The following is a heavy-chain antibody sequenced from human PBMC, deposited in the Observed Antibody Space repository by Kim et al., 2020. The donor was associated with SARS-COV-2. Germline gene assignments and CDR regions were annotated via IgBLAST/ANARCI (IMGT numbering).Heavy chain of an antibody. D-gene: IGHD6-13*01. Sequence: GGSLRLSCTASGFTFSTYWMHWVRQAPGKGPVWVSRLNPDETNIRYADSVKGRFTISRDKAKNTLYLQMNSLRVEDTAVYYCARDQTAAGPTNFDYWGQGTLVTVSS. J-gene: IGHJ4*02. CDR3: ARDQTAAGPTNFDY. CDR1: GFTFSTYW. CDR2: LNPDETNI. V-gene: IGHV3-74*01.